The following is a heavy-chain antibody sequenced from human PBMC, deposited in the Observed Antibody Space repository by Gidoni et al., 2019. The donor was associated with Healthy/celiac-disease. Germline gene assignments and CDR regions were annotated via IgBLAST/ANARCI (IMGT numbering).Heavy chain of an antibody. J-gene: IGHJ4*02. D-gene: IGHD6-19*01. Sequence: EVHLVEFGGGLVQPGRSLRLSCAASGFRFDDNAMHWVRQAPGKGLECVSGISWNSGSIGYADSVKGRFTISRDNAKNSLYLRMNSLRAEDTALYFCAKDRGSGWYWVDYWGQGTLVTVSS. CDR2: ISWNSGSI. V-gene: IGHV3-9*01. CDR3: AKDRGSGWYWVDY. CDR1: GFRFDDNA.